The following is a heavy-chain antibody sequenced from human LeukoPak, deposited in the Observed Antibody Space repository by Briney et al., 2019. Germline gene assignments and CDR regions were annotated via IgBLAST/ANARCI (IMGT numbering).Heavy chain of an antibody. CDR3: AKVFQGELLQIDY. CDR2: ISYDGSNK. D-gene: IGHD1-26*01. CDR1: GFTLSNSE. J-gene: IGHJ4*02. V-gene: IGHV3-30*18. Sequence: GGSLRLSCVASGFTLSNSEMDWVRQAPGKGLEWVAVISYDGSNKYYADSVKGRFTISRDNSKNTLYLQMNSLRAEDTAVYYCAKVFQGELLQIDYWGQGTLVTVSS.